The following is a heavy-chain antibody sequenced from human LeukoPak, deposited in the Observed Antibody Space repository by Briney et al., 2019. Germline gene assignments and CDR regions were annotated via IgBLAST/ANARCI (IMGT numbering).Heavy chain of an antibody. V-gene: IGHV3-23*01. Sequence: GWSLRLSCAASGFTFSNYAMSWVRQAPGKGLEWVSAITGGGSGIYYADSMKSRFTISRDNSKNTLYLQINSLRAEDTAVYYCAKWGDYDVLTGYYVSDYWGQGTLVTVSS. CDR2: ITGGGSGI. CDR3: AKWGDYDVLTGYYVSDY. J-gene: IGHJ4*02. CDR1: GFTFSNYA. D-gene: IGHD3-9*01.